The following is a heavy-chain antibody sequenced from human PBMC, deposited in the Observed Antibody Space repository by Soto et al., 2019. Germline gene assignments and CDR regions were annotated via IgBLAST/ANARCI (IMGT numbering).Heavy chain of an antibody. D-gene: IGHD1-26*01. CDR3: ARERKWEPLPY. J-gene: IGHJ4*02. CDR1: GGTFSSYT. V-gene: IGHV1-18*01. CDR2: VSAYNRNT. Sequence: ASVKVSCKASGGTFSSYTISWVRQAPGQGLEWMGWVSAYNRNTNYAQKFEDRVTMTTDTSTGTAYMELRSLRSDDTAVYFCARERKWEPLPYWGQGTPVNVSS.